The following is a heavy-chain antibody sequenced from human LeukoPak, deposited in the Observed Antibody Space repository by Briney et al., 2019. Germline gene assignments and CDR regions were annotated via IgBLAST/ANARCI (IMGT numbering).Heavy chain of an antibody. D-gene: IGHD5-18*01. Sequence: PGGSLRLSCAASGFTFSSYAMNWVRQAPGKGLEWVSAITSSGGYTYYADSVKGRFTISRDNSKNTVYLQMNSLRAEDTAVYYCAKSIGAQYSYGEIDYWGQGTLVTVSS. CDR1: GFTFSSYA. CDR2: ITSSGGYT. V-gene: IGHV3-23*01. J-gene: IGHJ4*02. CDR3: AKSIGAQYSYGEIDY.